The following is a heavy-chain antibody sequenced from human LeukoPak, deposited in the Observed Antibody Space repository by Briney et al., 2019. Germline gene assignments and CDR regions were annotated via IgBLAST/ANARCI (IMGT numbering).Heavy chain of an antibody. Sequence: GGSLRLSCAASGFTFSSYWMHWVRQAPGKGLVWVSRINSDGRSTSYADSVKGRFTISRDNSKNTLHLQMNSLRAAATAVYYCARHSSGYYHYDYWGPGTPVTVAS. CDR2: INSDGRST. J-gene: IGHJ4*02. CDR1: GFTFSSYW. CDR3: ARHSSGYYHYDY. V-gene: IGHV3-74*01. D-gene: IGHD3-22*01.